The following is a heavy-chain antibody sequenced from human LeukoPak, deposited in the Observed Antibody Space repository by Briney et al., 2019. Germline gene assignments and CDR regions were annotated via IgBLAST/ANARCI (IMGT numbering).Heavy chain of an antibody. Sequence: GGSLRLSCEGSGLTFNSYAMNWVRRAPGKGLEWVALVGHDGDERFYAGSVRGRFTISRDNSNNMMFLQMNSLRAEDTATYCCAKSSGASYPRSRSFDCWGQGTMVTVSS. CDR2: VGHDGDER. D-gene: IGHD2-2*01. CDR3: AKSSGASYPRSRSFDC. V-gene: IGHV3-23*01. CDR1: GLTFNSYA. J-gene: IGHJ4*02.